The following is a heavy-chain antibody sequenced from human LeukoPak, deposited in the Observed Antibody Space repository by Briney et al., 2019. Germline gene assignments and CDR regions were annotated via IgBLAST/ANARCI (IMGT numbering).Heavy chain of an antibody. V-gene: IGHV1-8*01. CDR1: GYTFTSYD. D-gene: IGHD2-15*01. Sequence: ASVKVSCKASGYTFTSYDINWVRQATGQGLEWMGWVNPNSGNTGYAQKFQGRVTMTRNTSISTAYMELSSLRSEDTAVYYCARVGYCSGGSCYFSYYFDYWGQGTLVTVSS. CDR2: VNPNSGNT. CDR3: ARVGYCSGGSCYFSYYFDY. J-gene: IGHJ4*02.